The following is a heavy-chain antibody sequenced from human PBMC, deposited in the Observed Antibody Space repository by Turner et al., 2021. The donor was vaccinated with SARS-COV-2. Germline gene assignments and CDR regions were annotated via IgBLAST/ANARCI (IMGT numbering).Heavy chain of an antibody. CDR1: TFDDYA. V-gene: IGHV3-9*01. CDR2: ISWNSGSI. D-gene: IGHD3-16*01. J-gene: IGHJ4*02. Sequence: TFDDYAMHWVRHAPGKGLEWVSGISWNSGSIGYADSVKGRFTISRDNAKNSLSLQMNSLRAEDTALYYCARDKMGQGRGAFDYWGQGTLVTVSS. CDR3: ARDKMGQGRGAFDY.